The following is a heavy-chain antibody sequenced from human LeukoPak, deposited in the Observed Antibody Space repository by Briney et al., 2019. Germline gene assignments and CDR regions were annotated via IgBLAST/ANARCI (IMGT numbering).Heavy chain of an antibody. Sequence: GRSLRLSCAASGFTFSSYGMHWVRQAPGKGLEWVAVISYDGINKYYTDSVKGRFTISRDNSKNTLFLQMNNLRAEDTAVYYCVRASGPFDIWGQGTMVTVSS. V-gene: IGHV3-30*03. J-gene: IGHJ3*02. CDR2: ISYDGINK. CDR3: VRASGPFDI. CDR1: GFTFSSYG. D-gene: IGHD3-10*01.